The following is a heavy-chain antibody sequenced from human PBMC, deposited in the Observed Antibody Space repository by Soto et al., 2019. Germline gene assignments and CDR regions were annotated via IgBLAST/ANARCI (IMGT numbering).Heavy chain of an antibody. Sequence: EVQLLESGGGLVQPGGSLRLSCAASGFSFSTYAMTWVRQAPGKGLEWVSGISGNSGSTYYADSVKGRFTVSRDNSQNTMSLQMNSLRAEDTAVYYCAKDRMSYNSVWDPFDIWGQGTMVTVSS. V-gene: IGHV3-23*01. J-gene: IGHJ3*02. CDR2: ISGNSGST. D-gene: IGHD3-10*01. CDR3: AKDRMSYNSVWDPFDI. CDR1: GFSFSTYA.